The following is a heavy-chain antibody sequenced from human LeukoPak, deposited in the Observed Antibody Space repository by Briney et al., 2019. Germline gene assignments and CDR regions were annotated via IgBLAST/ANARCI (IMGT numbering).Heavy chain of an antibody. CDR1: GFTFSSYA. V-gene: IGHV3-23*01. CDR3: AKGPQYSSPVGYFDY. Sequence: GGSLRLSCAVSGFTFSSYAMSWVRQAPGKGLEWVSAISGSGGSTYYADSVKGRFTISRDNSKNTLYLQMNSLRAEDTAVYYCAKGPQYSSPVGYFDYWGQGTLVTVSS. J-gene: IGHJ4*02. CDR2: ISGSGGST. D-gene: IGHD6-19*01.